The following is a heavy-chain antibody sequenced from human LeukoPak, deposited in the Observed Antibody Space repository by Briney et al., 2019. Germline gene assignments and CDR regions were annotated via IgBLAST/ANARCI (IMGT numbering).Heavy chain of an antibody. CDR2: LYTSGST. Sequence: NPSETLSLTCTVSGGSISSGSYYWSWIRQPAGKGLEWIGRLYTSGSTNYSPSLKNRVTISVDASKNQFSLRLTSVTAADTAVYYCARSPGPDLNYYDTSGSYYFDYWGQGTLVTVSS. V-gene: IGHV4-61*02. CDR1: GGSISSGSYY. D-gene: IGHD3-22*01. CDR3: ARSPGPDLNYYDTSGSYYFDY. J-gene: IGHJ4*02.